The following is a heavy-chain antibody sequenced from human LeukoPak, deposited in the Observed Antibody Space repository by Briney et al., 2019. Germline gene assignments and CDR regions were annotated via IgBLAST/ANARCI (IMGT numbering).Heavy chain of an antibody. CDR3: AKLWSGYYMDYFDY. J-gene: IGHJ4*02. CDR2: IYYSGSA. CDR1: GGSISSYY. D-gene: IGHD3-3*01. Sequence: IPSETLSLTCTVSGGSISSYYWSWIRQPPGKGLEWIGYIYYSGSASYNPSLKSRVTMSVDTSKNQFSLKLSSVTAADTAVYYCAKLWSGYYMDYFDYWGQGTLVTVSS. V-gene: IGHV4-59*12.